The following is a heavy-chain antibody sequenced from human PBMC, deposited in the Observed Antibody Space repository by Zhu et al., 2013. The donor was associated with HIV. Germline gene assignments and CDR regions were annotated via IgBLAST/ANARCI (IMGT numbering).Heavy chain of an antibody. Sequence: QVQLVQSGAEVKKPGSSVKVSCKASGGTFSSYAISWVRQAPGQGLEWMGGIIPIFGTANYAQKFQGRVTITADESTSTAYMELSSLRSEDTAVYYCARATTGYYDSSGPDDLGYYYYYYGMDVWGQGTTGHRLL. V-gene: IGHV1-69*12. CDR2: IIPIFGTA. CDR3: ARATTGYYDSSGPDDLGYYYYYYGMDV. J-gene: IGHJ6*02. CDR1: GGTFSSYA. D-gene: IGHD3-22*01.